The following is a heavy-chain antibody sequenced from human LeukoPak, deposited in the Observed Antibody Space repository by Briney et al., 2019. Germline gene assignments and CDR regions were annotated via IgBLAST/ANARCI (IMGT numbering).Heavy chain of an antibody. CDR1: DWSFSGYF. Sequence: PSETLSLTCAVYDWSFSGYFWSWIRQPPGKGLEWIGEINHSGSTNYNPSLKSRITMSLDTSKNQFSLKLSSVTAADTAVYYCARDLYSRRMNYYGSGSYFAYWGQGTLVTVSS. D-gene: IGHD3-10*01. CDR2: INHSGST. J-gene: IGHJ4*02. CDR3: ARDLYSRRMNYYGSGSYFAY. V-gene: IGHV4-34*10.